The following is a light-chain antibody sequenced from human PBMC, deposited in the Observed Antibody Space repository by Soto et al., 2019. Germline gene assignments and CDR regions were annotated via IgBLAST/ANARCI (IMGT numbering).Light chain of an antibody. J-gene: IGKJ3*01. CDR3: QQRTDWPRFT. V-gene: IGKV3-11*01. Sequence: EIVLTQSPATLSLSPGERATLSCRASQSVDRYLAWYQQKPGQAPRLLIYDVSKRATGIPARFSGSGSGTDFTLIIGSLEPADFAVYYCQQRTDWPRFTFGPGTKVDV. CDR1: QSVDRY. CDR2: DVS.